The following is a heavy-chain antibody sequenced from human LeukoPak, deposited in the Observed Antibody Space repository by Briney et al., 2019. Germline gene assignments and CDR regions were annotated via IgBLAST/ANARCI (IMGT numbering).Heavy chain of an antibody. Sequence: GGSLRLSCAASGFTFSSYWMHWVRQAPGKGLVWVSRINSDGSSTSYADSVKGRFTISRDNAKNTLYLQMNSLRAEDTAVYYCASQILWFGEHNTNIWGQGTLVTVSS. V-gene: IGHV3-74*01. CDR1: GFTFSSYW. CDR3: ASQILWFGEHNTNI. J-gene: IGHJ4*02. CDR2: INSDGSST. D-gene: IGHD3-10*01.